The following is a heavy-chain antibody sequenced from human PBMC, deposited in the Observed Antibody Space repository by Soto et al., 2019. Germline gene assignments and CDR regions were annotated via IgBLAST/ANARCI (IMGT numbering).Heavy chain of an antibody. CDR3: AADATAWQQMVPSDY. CDR2: IAVGSGYT. CDR1: GFTFTSSA. V-gene: IGHV1-58*01. D-gene: IGHD2-8*01. Sequence: QMQLEQSGPEVKKPGTSVKVSCKASGFTFTSSAFQWVRQARGQRLEWIGGIAVGSGYTNYAQRFQESVTLTRDMSTATTYMEVRRLTSEDTAIYYCAADATAWQQMVPSDYWGQGTLVTVSS. J-gene: IGHJ4*02.